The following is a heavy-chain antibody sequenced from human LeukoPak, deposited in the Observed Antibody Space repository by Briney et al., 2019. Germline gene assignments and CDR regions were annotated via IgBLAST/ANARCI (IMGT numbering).Heavy chain of an antibody. CDR3: VKGLYSSSKNWFDP. Sequence: GGSLRLSCAASGFTFSSYGMHWVRQAPGKGLEWVSIIYTAGSTFYPDSVKGRFTISRDNSKNTLCLQMSSLRVEDTAVYYCVKGLYSSSKNWFDPWGQGTLVTVSS. J-gene: IGHJ5*02. V-gene: IGHV3-NL1*01. CDR2: IYTAGST. CDR1: GFTFSSYG. D-gene: IGHD6-6*01.